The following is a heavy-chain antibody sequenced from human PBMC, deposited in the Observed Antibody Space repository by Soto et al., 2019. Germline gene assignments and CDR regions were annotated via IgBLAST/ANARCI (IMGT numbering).Heavy chain of an antibody. CDR1: GFTFSSYS. Sequence: EVQLVESGGGLVKPGGSLRLSCAASGFTFSSYSMNWVRQAPGKGLEWVSSISSSSSYIYYADSVKGRFTISRDNAKNSLYLQMNSLRAEDTAVYYCARGITIFGVVMHYGMDVWGQGTTVTVSS. CDR2: ISSSSSYI. D-gene: IGHD3-3*01. V-gene: IGHV3-21*01. J-gene: IGHJ6*02. CDR3: ARGITIFGVVMHYGMDV.